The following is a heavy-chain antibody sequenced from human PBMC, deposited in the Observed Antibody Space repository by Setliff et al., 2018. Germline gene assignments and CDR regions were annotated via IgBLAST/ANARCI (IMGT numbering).Heavy chain of an antibody. CDR2: IKGKNDGLAT. Sequence: GGSLRLSCAASGFTFXTAGMKWGRQAPGKGLEWVGRIKGKNDGLATDYAAPVKGSFTIPRDDPKNTLYLQMNSLKIEDTAVYYCTTDPSPTFGGVIGAAFDFWGQGTMVTVSS. CDR1: GFTFXTAG. D-gene: IGHD3-16*01. V-gene: IGHV3-15*07. J-gene: IGHJ3*01. CDR3: TTDPSPTFGGVIGAAFDF.